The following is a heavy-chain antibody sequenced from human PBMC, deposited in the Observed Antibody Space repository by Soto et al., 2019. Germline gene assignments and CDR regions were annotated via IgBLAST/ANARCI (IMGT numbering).Heavy chain of an antibody. D-gene: IGHD1-26*01. V-gene: IGHV3-30*18. Sequence: GGSLRLSCAASGFTFSSYGMHWVRQASGKGLEWVAVISYDGSNKYYADSVKGRFTISRDNSKNTLYLQMKSLRAEDTAVYYCEKDLVGAQRVWGKGTLVTVSS. J-gene: IGHJ4*02. CDR2: ISYDGSNK. CDR3: EKDLVGAQRV. CDR1: GFTFSSYG.